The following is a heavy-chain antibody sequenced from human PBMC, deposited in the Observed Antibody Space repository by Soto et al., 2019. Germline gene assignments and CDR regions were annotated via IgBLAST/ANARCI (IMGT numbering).Heavy chain of an antibody. CDR3: ARDRQQLVLNPGSFDP. Sequence: VASVKVSCKASGGTFSSYAISWVRQAPGQGLEWMGGIIPIFGTANYAQKFQGRVTITADESTSTAYMELSSLRSEDTAVYYCARDRQQLVLNPGSFDPWGQGTLVTVSS. V-gene: IGHV1-69*13. CDR1: GGTFSSYA. CDR2: IIPIFGTA. J-gene: IGHJ5*02. D-gene: IGHD6-13*01.